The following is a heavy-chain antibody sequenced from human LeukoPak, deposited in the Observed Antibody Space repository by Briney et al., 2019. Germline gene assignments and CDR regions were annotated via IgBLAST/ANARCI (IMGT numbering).Heavy chain of an antibody. D-gene: IGHD6-19*01. V-gene: IGHV4-31*03. J-gene: IGHJ4*02. CDR2: IYYSGST. CDR1: GGSISSGGYY. CDR3: ARDHSSGQIDY. Sequence: PSETLSLTCTVSGGSISSGGYYWSWIRQHPGKGLGWIGYIYYSGSTFYNPSLKSRVTISVDTSKNQFSLKLSSATAADTAVYYCARDHSSGQIDYWGQGTLVTVSS.